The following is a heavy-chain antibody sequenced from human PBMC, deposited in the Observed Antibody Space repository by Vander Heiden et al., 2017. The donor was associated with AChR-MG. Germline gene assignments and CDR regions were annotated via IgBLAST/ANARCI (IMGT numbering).Heavy chain of an antibody. Sequence: QVQLVQSGAEGKKPGASVKVSCKASGYTFTSYDINWVRQATGQGLEWMGWMTPNSGNTGYAQKFQGRVTMTRNTSISTAYMELSSLRSEDTAVYYCARGRGTMVRGVIITPNWFDPWGQGTLVTVSS. V-gene: IGHV1-8*01. CDR1: GYTFTSYD. CDR3: ARGRGTMVRGVIITPNWFDP. D-gene: IGHD3-10*01. CDR2: MTPNSGNT. J-gene: IGHJ5*02.